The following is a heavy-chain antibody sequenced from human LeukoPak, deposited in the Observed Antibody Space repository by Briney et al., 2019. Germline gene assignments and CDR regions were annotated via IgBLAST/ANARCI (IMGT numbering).Heavy chain of an antibody. Sequence: VASVKVSCKASGGTFSSYTISWVRQAPGQGLEWMGRIIPILGIANYAQKFQGRVTITADKSTSTAYMELSSLRSEDTAVYYCASLDYDSSGYLTYYYYGMDVWGQGTTVTVSS. V-gene: IGHV1-69*02. CDR2: IIPILGIA. CDR1: GGTFSSYT. CDR3: ASLDYDSSGYLTYYYYGMDV. J-gene: IGHJ6*02. D-gene: IGHD3-22*01.